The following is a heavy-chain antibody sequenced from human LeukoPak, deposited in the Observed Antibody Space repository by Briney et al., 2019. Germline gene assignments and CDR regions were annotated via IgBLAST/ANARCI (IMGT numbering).Heavy chain of an antibody. V-gene: IGHV4-61*08. D-gene: IGHD4-23*01. CDR3: ARDRSDGGHSNWFDP. CDR2: IYYSGST. J-gene: IGHJ5*02. Sequence: SETLSLTCTVSGGSVNSGGYYWSWIRQPPGKGLEWIGYIYYSGSTNCNPSLKSRVTISADTSKNQFSLKVSSVTAADTAVYYCARDRSDGGHSNWFDPWGQGTLVTVSS. CDR1: GGSVNSGGYY.